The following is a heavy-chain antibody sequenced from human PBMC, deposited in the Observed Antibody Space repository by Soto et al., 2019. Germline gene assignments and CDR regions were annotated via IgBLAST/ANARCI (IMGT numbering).Heavy chain of an antibody. Sequence: ASVKVSCRASGYTFTSYGISWVRRAPGQGLEWMGWISAYNGNTNYAQKLQGRVTMATDTSTSTAYMELRSLRSDDTAVYYCARGGVWYTERLLTAPFDPWGQGTLVTVSS. D-gene: IGHD1-26*01. CDR3: ARGGVWYTERLLTAPFDP. CDR1: GYTFTSYG. V-gene: IGHV1-18*04. J-gene: IGHJ5*02. CDR2: ISAYNGNT.